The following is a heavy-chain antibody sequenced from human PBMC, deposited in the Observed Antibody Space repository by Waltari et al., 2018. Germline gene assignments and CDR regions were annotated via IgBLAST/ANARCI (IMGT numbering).Heavy chain of an antibody. CDR1: GGSISSGSYY. CDR2: IYTSGST. V-gene: IGHV4-61*02. Sequence: QVQLQESGPGLVKPSQTLSLTCTVSGGSISSGSYYWSWIRQPAGKGLEWIGRIYTSGSTNYNPPLKSRVTISVDTSKNQFSLKLSSVTAADTAVYYCASSLNWNPLYYYYYMDVWGKGTTVTVSS. CDR3: ASSLNWNPLYYYYYMDV. D-gene: IGHD1-20*01. J-gene: IGHJ6*03.